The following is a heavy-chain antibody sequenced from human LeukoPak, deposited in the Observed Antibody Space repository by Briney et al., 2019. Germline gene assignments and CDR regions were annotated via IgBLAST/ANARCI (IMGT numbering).Heavy chain of an antibody. Sequence: SETLSLTCTVSGGSMNNYYWSWIRQTPGKGLEWIGYIYTSGSTNYNPSLKSRVTISVDTSKNQFSLKLSSVTAADTAVYYCARDSDSTPPLWGQGTLVTVSS. CDR1: GGSMNNYY. J-gene: IGHJ4*02. V-gene: IGHV4-59*01. CDR2: IYTSGST. D-gene: IGHD5-18*01. CDR3: ARDSDSTPPL.